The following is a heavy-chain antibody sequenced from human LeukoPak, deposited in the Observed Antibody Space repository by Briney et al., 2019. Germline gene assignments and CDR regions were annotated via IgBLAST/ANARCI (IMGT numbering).Heavy chain of an antibody. V-gene: IGHV3-23*01. J-gene: IGHJ1*01. Sequence: GGSLRLPCAASGFTFSSYAMSWVRQAPGKGLEWVSAISGSGGSTYYADSVKGRFTISRDNSKNTLYLQMNSLRAEDTAVYYCAKDGRAYDYGDYGYFQHWGQGTLVTVFS. CDR1: GFTFSSYA. CDR3: AKDGRAYDYGDYGYFQH. CDR2: ISGSGGST. D-gene: IGHD4-17*01.